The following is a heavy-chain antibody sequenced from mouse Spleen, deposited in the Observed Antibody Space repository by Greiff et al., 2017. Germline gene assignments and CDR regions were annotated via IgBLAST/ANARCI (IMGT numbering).Heavy chain of an antibody. CDR3: ARGHRYDVGAWFAY. V-gene: IGHV5-9*04. CDR1: GFTFSSYY. CDR2: ISSGGGST. Sequence: EVKLMESGGGLVKRGGSLKLSCAASGFTFSSYYMSWVRQTPEKRLEWVATISSGGGSTYYPDSVKGRFTISRDNAKNTLYLQMSSLNSEDTAVYYCARGHRYDVGAWFAYWGQGTLVTVSA. D-gene: IGHD2-14*01. J-gene: IGHJ3*01.